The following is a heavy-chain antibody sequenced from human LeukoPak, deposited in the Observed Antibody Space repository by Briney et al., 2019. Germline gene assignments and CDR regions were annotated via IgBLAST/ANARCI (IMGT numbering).Heavy chain of an antibody. J-gene: IGHJ4*02. CDR1: GFTFDNYA. D-gene: IGHD6-19*01. V-gene: IGHV3-9*01. Sequence: GGSLRLSCAASGFTFDNYAMHWVRQAPGQGLERVSGISRNGGSTAYADSVKGRFTISRDNAKNSLYLQMNSLRAEDKALYYCAKGLRSNRAGAGTDYWGQGTLVTVSS. CDR2: ISRNGGST. CDR3: AKGLRSNRAGAGTDY.